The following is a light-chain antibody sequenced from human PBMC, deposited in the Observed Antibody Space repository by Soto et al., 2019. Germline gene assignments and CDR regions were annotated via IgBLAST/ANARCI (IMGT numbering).Light chain of an antibody. CDR3: SSYAGSNNFV. J-gene: IGLJ1*01. CDR2: EVS. Sequence: QSVLTQPPSASGSPGQSVTLSCTGSSSDVGAYNYVSWYQQHPGKAPKLMIFEVSKRPSGVPDRFSGSKSGNTASLTVSGLQAEDEADYYCSSYAGSNNFVFGTGTKLTVL. CDR1: SSDVGAYNY. V-gene: IGLV2-8*01.